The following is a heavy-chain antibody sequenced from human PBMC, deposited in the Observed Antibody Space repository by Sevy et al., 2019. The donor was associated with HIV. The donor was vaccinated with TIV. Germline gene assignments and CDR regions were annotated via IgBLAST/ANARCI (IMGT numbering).Heavy chain of an antibody. CDR2: IWYDGSNK. J-gene: IGHJ3*02. D-gene: IGHD3-10*01. CDR1: GFTFSSYG. V-gene: IGHV3-33*01. Sequence: GGSLRLSCAASGFTFSSYGMHWVRQAPGKGLEWVAVIWYDGSNKYYADSVKGRFTISRDNSKNTLYLQMNSLRAEDTAVYYSARSKTYYYGSGSYYSDAFDIWGQGTMVTVSS. CDR3: ARSKTYYYGSGSYYSDAFDI.